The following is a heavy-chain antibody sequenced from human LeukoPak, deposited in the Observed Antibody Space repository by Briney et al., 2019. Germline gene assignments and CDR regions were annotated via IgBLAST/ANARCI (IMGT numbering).Heavy chain of an antibody. D-gene: IGHD3-22*01. V-gene: IGHV1-69*13. CDR1: GGTFSSYA. J-gene: IGHJ4*02. Sequence: ASVKVSCKASGGTFSSYAISWVRQAPGQGLEWMGGIIPIFGTANYAQKFQGRVTITADESTSTAYMELSSLRSEDTAVYYCARSSEAAYYDSSRTGLYYFDYWGQGTLVTVSS. CDR3: ARSSEAAYYDSSRTGLYYFDY. CDR2: IIPIFGTA.